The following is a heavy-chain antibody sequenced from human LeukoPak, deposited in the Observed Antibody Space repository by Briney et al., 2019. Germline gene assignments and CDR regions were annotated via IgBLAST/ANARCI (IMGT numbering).Heavy chain of an antibody. CDR1: GFTFSSYA. Sequence: GGSLRLSCAASGFTFSSYAMSWVRQAPGKGLEWVANIKEDGSAQYYADSVKGRFTISRDNTKNSLYLQMNSLTAEDTAMYYCAKDGDGYHNWGQGALVTVSS. CDR3: AKDGDGYHN. CDR2: IKEDGSAQ. J-gene: IGHJ4*02. D-gene: IGHD3-9*01. V-gene: IGHV3-7*01.